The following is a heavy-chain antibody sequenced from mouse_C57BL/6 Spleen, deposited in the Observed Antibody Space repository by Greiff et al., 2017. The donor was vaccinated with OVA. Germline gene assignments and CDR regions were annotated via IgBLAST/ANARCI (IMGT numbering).Heavy chain of an antibody. D-gene: IGHD2-12*01. Sequence: EVKLQESGPELVKPGASVKISCKASGYSFTDYNVNWVKQSNGKSLEWIGVINPNYGTTSYNQQFKGKATLTVDQSSSTAYMQLNSLTSEDSAVYDCARSTTEGWFAYWGQGTLVTVSA. V-gene: IGHV1-39*01. CDR3: ARSTTEGWFAY. J-gene: IGHJ3*01. CDR1: GYSFTDYN. CDR2: INPNYGTT.